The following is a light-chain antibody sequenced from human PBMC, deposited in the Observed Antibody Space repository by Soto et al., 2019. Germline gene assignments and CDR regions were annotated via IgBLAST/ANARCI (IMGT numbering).Light chain of an antibody. Sequence: QLVLTQPPSASGTPGQRVTISCSGSSSNIGSNTVNWYQQLPGTAPKLLIYSNNQRPSGVPDRFSGSKSGTSASLAISGLQSEEEADYYCAAWDDSLNGPNGVFGGGTQLTVL. V-gene: IGLV1-44*01. CDR2: SNN. CDR3: AAWDDSLNGPNGV. J-gene: IGLJ3*02. CDR1: SSNIGSNT.